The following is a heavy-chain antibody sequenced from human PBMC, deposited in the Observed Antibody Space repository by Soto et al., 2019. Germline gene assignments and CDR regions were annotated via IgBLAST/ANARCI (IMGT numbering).Heavy chain of an antibody. CDR2: IYYSGST. D-gene: IGHD2-15*01. J-gene: IGHJ4*02. CDR1: GGSIRSGGYC. CDR3: ARDVLGSGDY. Sequence: QVQLQESGPGLVKPSQTMSLTCTVSGGSIRSGGYCWSWIRQHPGKGLEWIGYIYYSGSTYYNPSLKSRVTISVDTSKNQFSLKLSSVTAADTAVYYCARDVLGSGDYWGQGTLVTVSS. V-gene: IGHV4-31*03.